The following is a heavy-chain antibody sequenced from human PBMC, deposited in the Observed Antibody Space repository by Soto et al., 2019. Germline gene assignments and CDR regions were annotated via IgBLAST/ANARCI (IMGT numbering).Heavy chain of an antibody. V-gene: IGHV3-23*01. CDR2: ISAGGGSA. CDR3: AKVYDSSGLGWFDP. J-gene: IGHJ5*02. Sequence: DVQLLESGGDLVQPGGSLRLSCAASGITFSSHAMAWVRQAPGKGLQWGSVISAGGGSAYYADSVKGRFTISRDNSNSRLSLQMNSLRAEDTAVYYCAKVYDSSGLGWFDPWGQGTLVTVSS. CDR1: GITFSSHA. D-gene: IGHD3-22*01.